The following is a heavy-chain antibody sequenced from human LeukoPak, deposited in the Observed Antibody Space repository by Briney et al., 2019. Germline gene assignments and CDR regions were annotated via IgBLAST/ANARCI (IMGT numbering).Heavy chain of an antibody. J-gene: IGHJ5*02. D-gene: IGHD5-12*01. V-gene: IGHV4-59*08. CDR3: ARHFGSGFDRWFDP. CDR2: ISYSGNT. Sequence: SETLSLTCTVSGGSISTYYWSWIRQPPGKGLEWIGNISYSGNTNYNPSLKSRVTISIDTSKNQFSLKLNSVTAADTAVYYCARHFGSGFDRWFDPWGQGTLVTVSS. CDR1: GGSISTYY.